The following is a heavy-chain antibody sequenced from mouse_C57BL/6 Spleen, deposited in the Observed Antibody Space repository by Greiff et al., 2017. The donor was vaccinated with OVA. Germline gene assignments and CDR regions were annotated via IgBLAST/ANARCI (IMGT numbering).Heavy chain of an antibody. CDR3: ARDKEY. V-gene: IGHV3-6*01. CDR1: GYSITSGYY. CDR2: ISYDGSN. J-gene: IGHJ2*01. Sequence: EVKLVESGPGLVKPSQSLSLTCSVTGYSITSGYYWNWIRQFPGNKLEWMGYISYDGSNNYNPSLKNRISITRDTSKNQFFLKLNSVTTEDTATYYCARDKEYWGQGTTLTVSS.